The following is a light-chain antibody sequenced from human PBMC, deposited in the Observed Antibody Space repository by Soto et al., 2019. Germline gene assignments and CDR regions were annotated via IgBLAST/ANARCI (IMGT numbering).Light chain of an antibody. CDR2: DAS. CDR3: QQYDNLPLT. CDR1: HDIRYH. V-gene: IGKV1-33*01. Sequence: DIQMTQSPSSLSASVGDRVTITCQASHDIRYHLNWYQQKPGKAPKLLIYDASNLETGVPSRFSGSGSGTDFSFTISSLQPEDITTYYCQQYDNLPLTFGGGTKVDI. J-gene: IGKJ4*01.